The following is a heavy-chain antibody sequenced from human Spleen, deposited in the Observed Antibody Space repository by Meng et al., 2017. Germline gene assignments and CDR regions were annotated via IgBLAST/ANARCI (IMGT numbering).Heavy chain of an antibody. Sequence: LSLTCAASGFTFSSHRMHWVRQAPGKGLVWVSRINSDGSSTSYADSVKGRFTISRDNAKNTLYLQMNSLRAEDTAVYYCARDYSSSWYSVTRYFDLWGRGTLVTVSS. V-gene: IGHV3-74*01. CDR1: GFTFSSHR. J-gene: IGHJ2*01. CDR3: ARDYSSSWYSVTRYFDL. CDR2: INSDGSST. D-gene: IGHD6-13*01.